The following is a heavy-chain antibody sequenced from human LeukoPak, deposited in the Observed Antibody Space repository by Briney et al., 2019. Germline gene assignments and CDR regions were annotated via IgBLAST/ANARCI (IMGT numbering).Heavy chain of an antibody. CDR3: ARGRTFDN. J-gene: IGHJ4*02. CDR1: GGSISSGGYY. V-gene: IGHV4-31*03. Sequence: SETLSLTCTVSGGSISSGGYYWSWIRQHPGKGLEWIGYIYYSGSTYYNPSLKSRVTISVETSKNQFSLRLSSVTAADTAVYYCARGRTFDNWGQGTLVTVSS. CDR2: IYYSGST.